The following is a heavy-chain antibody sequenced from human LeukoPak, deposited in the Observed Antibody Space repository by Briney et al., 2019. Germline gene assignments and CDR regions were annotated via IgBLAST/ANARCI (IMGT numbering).Heavy chain of an antibody. CDR3: ASFLFGDPGGY. J-gene: IGHJ4*02. Sequence: SETLSLTCAVYGGSFSGHYWSWIRQPPGKGLEWIGEINHSGSTNYNPSLKSRVTISVDTSKNQFSLKLSSVTAADTAVYYCASFLFGDPGGYWGQGTLVTVSS. V-gene: IGHV4-34*01. CDR2: INHSGST. D-gene: IGHD3-10*01. CDR1: GGSFSGHY.